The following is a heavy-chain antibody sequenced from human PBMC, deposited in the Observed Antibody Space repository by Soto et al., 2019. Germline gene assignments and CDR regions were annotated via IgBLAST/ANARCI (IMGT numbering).Heavy chain of an antibody. CDR1: GYTFTSHG. Sequence: QVQLVQSGAEVKKPGASVKVSCKASGYTFTSHGISWVRQAPGQGLEWMGWISGYNGNRNYAQKVQGRVAMTTDTSTGTAYLELRSLRSDDTAVYYCARGRDDFWIGYDAFDIWGQGTLVTVSS. D-gene: IGHD3-3*01. CDR3: ARGRDDFWIGYDAFDI. J-gene: IGHJ3*02. CDR2: ISGYNGNR. V-gene: IGHV1-18*01.